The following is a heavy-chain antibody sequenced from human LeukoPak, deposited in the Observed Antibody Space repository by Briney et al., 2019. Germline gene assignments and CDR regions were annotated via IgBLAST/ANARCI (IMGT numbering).Heavy chain of an antibody. CDR2: ISSSSTI. J-gene: IGHJ4*02. Sequence: PGGSLRLSCAASGFTFSSYSMNWVRQAPGKGLEWVSYISSSSTIYYADSVKGRFTISRDNTKNSLYLQMNSLRAEDTAVYYCVGGDYWGQGTLVTVSS. CDR1: GFTFSSYS. V-gene: IGHV3-48*04. CDR3: VGGDY.